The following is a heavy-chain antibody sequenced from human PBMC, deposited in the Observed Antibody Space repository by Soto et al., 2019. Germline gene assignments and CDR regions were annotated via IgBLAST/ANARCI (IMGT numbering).Heavy chain of an antibody. CDR1: CGSFSAYY. Sequence: PSETLSLTCAVYCGSFSAYYWSWIRQPPGKGLEWIGEINHSGGTNYNPSLKSRLAMSVDRSKNQVSLNLSSVTAADTAAYYCARGRRQQLVRSKYDWFDPWGQGTLVTSP. CDR3: ARGRRQQLVRSKYDWFDP. J-gene: IGHJ5*02. CDR2: INHSGGT. V-gene: IGHV4-34*01. D-gene: IGHD6-13*01.